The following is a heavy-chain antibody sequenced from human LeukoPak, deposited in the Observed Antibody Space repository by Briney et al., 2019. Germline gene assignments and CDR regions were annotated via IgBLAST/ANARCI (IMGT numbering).Heavy chain of an antibody. Sequence: SQTLSLTCAISGDSVSSSYAAWNWIRQSPSRCLEWLGRTYYRSKLYKDYAVSVKSRITINPDTAKNRSSLQLNSVTPEDTAVYYCARGWPGHDYWGQGTLVTVSS. D-gene: IGHD6-19*01. CDR1: GDSVSSSYAA. CDR3: ARGWPGHDY. V-gene: IGHV6-1*01. CDR2: TYYRSKLYK. J-gene: IGHJ4*02.